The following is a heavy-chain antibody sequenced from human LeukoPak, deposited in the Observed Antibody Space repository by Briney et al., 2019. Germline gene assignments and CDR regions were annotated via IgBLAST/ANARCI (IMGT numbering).Heavy chain of an antibody. CDR2: IYTSGST. CDR1: GGSISSGSYY. CDR3: ARVHGRWFDP. V-gene: IGHV4-61*02. J-gene: IGHJ5*02. Sequence: SETLSLTCTVSGGSISSGSYYWSWIRQPAGKGLEWIGRIYTSGSTNYNPSLKSRVTISVDTSKNQFSLKLSSVTAADTAVYYCARVHGRWFDPWGQGTLVTVSS.